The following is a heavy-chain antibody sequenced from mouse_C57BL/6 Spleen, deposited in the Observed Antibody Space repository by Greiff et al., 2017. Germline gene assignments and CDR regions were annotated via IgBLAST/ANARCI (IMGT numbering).Heavy chain of an antibody. J-gene: IGHJ1*03. V-gene: IGHV1-22*01. CDR2: INPNNGGT. CDR3: ARDYYYGSRQRYFDV. CDR1: GYTFTDYN. D-gene: IGHD1-1*01. Sequence: VQLQQSGPELVKPGASVKMSCKASGYTFTDYNMHWVKQSHGKSLEWIGYINPNNGGTSYNQKFKGKATLTVKKYSSTAYMELRSLTSEDSAVYYCARDYYYGSRQRYFDVWGTGTTVTVSS.